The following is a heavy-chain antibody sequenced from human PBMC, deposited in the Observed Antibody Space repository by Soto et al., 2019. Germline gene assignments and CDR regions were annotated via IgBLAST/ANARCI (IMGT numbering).Heavy chain of an antibody. D-gene: IGHD5-18*01. Sequence: SETLSLTCAVSGGSISSSNWWSWVRQPPGKGLEWIGEIYHSGSTNYNPSLKSRVTISVDKPKNQFSLKLSFVTAADTAVYYCAKEDTAMVEDHWGQGTLVTVSS. V-gene: IGHV4-4*02. J-gene: IGHJ4*02. CDR2: IYHSGST. CDR3: AKEDTAMVEDH. CDR1: GGSISSSNW.